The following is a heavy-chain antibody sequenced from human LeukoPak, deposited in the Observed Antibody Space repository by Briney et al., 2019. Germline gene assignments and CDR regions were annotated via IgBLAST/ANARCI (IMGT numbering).Heavy chain of an antibody. CDR2: IIPIFGTA. Sequence: GASVKVSCKASGGTFSSYAISWVRQAPGQGLEWMGGIIPIFGTANYAQKFQGRVTITTDESTSTAYMELSSLRSEDTAVYYCAREMRTVLLWFGELDLWGQGTLVTVSS. J-gene: IGHJ5*02. CDR1: GGTFSSYA. D-gene: IGHD3-10*01. V-gene: IGHV1-69*05. CDR3: AREMRTVLLWFGELDL.